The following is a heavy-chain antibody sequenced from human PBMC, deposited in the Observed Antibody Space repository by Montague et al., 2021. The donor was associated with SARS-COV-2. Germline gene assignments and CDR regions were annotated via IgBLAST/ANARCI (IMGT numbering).Heavy chain of an antibody. CDR3: ARLGLGGYDILTGYYQSGMDV. V-gene: IGHV4-59*08. CDR2: IFYSGST. J-gene: IGHJ6*02. Sequence: SETLSLTCTVSGGSISSYSRGWIRQPPGKGLEWIGSIFYSGSTNYNPSLKSRVTISVDTSKKQFSLKLSSVTAADTAVYYCARLGLGGYDILTGYYQSGMDVWGQGTTVTVSS. D-gene: IGHD3-9*01. CDR1: GGSISSYS.